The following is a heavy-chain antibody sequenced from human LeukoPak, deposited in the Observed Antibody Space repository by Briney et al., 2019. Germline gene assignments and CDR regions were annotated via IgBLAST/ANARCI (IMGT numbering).Heavy chain of an antibody. CDR3: ARGDTAMVIYFDY. Sequence: ASVKVSCKASGGTFISYAISWVRQAPGQGLEWMGGIIPIFGTANYAQKFQGRVTITTDESTSTAYMELSSLRSEDTAVYYCARGDTAMVIYFDYWGQGTLVTVSS. J-gene: IGHJ4*02. CDR1: GGTFISYA. CDR2: IIPIFGTA. V-gene: IGHV1-69*05. D-gene: IGHD5-18*01.